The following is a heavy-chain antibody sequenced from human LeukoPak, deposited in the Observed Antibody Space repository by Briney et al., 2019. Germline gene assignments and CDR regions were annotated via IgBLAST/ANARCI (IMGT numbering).Heavy chain of an antibody. J-gene: IGHJ4*02. CDR3: AREIAAGGFDY. Sequence: GWSLTLSCVASGFTFSGYSMNWVRKAPGRGLEWVSSIGGTSRSRFYADSMKGRFTISRDNARNSLYLQMDSLRAEDTAVYYCAREIAAGGFDYWGQGTLVTVSS. V-gene: IGHV3-21*01. CDR1: GFTFSGYS. D-gene: IGHD6-13*01. CDR2: IGGTSRSR.